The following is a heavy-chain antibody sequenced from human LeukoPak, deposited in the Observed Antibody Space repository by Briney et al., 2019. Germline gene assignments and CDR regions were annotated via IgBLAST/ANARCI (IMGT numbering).Heavy chain of an antibody. CDR1: GFTFTSSA. J-gene: IGHJ3*02. Sequence: SVKVSCKASGFTFTSSAVQWVRQARGQRLEWIGWIVVGSGNTNYAQKFQERVTITRDMSTSTACMELSSLRSEDTAVYHCAAERRNWNYYAFDIWGQGTMVTVSS. V-gene: IGHV1-58*01. CDR3: AAERRNWNYYAFDI. D-gene: IGHD1-7*01. CDR2: IVVGSGNT.